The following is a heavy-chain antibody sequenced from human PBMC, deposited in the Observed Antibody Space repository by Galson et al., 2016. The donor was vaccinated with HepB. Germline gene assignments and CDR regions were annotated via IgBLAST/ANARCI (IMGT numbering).Heavy chain of an antibody. D-gene: IGHD3-10*01. CDR2: IWYDGSKK. CDR1: GFIFSNYG. CDR3: VPEVVRWGVSVDVAFDL. Sequence: SLRLSCAASGFIFSNYGMNWVRQAPGKGLEWVAVIWYDGSKKYYGDSVKGLFSISRDNSKKTMYLQMNSLRVEDTAVNFCVPEVVRWGVSVDVAFDLWGQGTMVTVSS. J-gene: IGHJ3*01. V-gene: IGHV3-33*01.